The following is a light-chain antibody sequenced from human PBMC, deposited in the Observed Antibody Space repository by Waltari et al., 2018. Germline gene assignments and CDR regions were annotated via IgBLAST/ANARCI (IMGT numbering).Light chain of an antibody. Sequence: QSALTQPASVSGSPGQSITISCTGTSSDXXXYDXXSWYQQHPGKAPKLILYDVSNRPLGVSHRFSGSKSGNTASLTISGLQADDEAEYYCGSYTSSTTLAFGTGTKVTVL. J-gene: IGLJ1*01. CDR1: SSDXXXYDX. V-gene: IGLV2-14*03. CDR2: DVS. CDR3: GSYTSSTTLA.